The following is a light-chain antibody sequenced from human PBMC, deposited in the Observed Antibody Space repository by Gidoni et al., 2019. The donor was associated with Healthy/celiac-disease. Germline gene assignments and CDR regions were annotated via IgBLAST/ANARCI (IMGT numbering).Light chain of an antibody. V-gene: IGLV4-69*01. CDR2: LNSDGSH. CDR1: SGHSSYA. Sequence: QLVLTQSPSASSSLSASVKLPCTLSSGHSSYAIAWHQQQPEKGPRYLMKLNSDGSHSKGDGIPDRFSGSSSGAERYLTISSLQSEDEADYYCQTWGTAIVVFGGGTKLTVL. J-gene: IGLJ2*01. CDR3: QTWGTAIVV.